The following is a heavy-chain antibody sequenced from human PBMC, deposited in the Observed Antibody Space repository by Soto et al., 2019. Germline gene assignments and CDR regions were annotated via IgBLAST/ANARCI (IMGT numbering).Heavy chain of an antibody. D-gene: IGHD1-26*01. CDR2: ISYDGSNK. J-gene: IGHJ4*02. V-gene: IGHV3-30-3*01. CDR1: GFNFSSYA. Sequence: QVQLVESGGGVVQPGRSLRLSCAASGFNFSSYAMHWVRQAPGKGLEWVAVISYDGSNKYYADSVKGRFTISRDNSKNTLYLQMNTLRAEDTAVFYCASGRRGSPHFDYWGQGTLVTVSS. CDR3: ASGRRGSPHFDY.